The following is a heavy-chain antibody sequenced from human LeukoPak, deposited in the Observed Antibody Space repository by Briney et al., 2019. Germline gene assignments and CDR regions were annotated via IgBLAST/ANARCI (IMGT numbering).Heavy chain of an antibody. J-gene: IGHJ4*02. CDR3: ARHHDFWSGYFDY. CDR2: IYYSGST. V-gene: IGHV4-39*01. CDR1: GGSIGSSSYY. Sequence: PSETLSLTCTVSGGSIGSSSYYWGWIRQPPGKGLEWVGSIYYSGSTYYNPSLKSRVTISVDTSKNQFSLKLSSVTAADTAVYYCARHHDFWSGYFDYWGQGTLVTVSS. D-gene: IGHD3-3*01.